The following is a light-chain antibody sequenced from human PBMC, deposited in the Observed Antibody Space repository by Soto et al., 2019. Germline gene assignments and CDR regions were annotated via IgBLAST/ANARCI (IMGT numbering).Light chain of an antibody. Sequence: DIQMTQSPSSVSASVGDRITITCRASQGISRWLAWYQQKPGRAPKLLIYAASNLQTGVPSRFSGSGSGTDFTLTITSLQAQDFGSYHCQQAYNFPFTFGRWTQVDIX. V-gene: IGKV1-12*01. CDR3: QQAYNFPFT. CDR2: AAS. J-gene: IGKJ3*01. CDR1: QGISRW.